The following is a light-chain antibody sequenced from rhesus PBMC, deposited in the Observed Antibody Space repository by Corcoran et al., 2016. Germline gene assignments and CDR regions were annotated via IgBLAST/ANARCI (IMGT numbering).Light chain of an antibody. CDR2: AAS. Sequence: DIQMTQSPSSLSASVGDRVTITCRASQGIRSYLAWYQQKPGKAPNLLIYAASTLRSGVPSRFSGTRSQTDFTLPISSVPPEDFATYYCQQHDSYPLTFDGGTKVELK. CDR3: QQHDSYPLT. V-gene: IGKV1-25*01. J-gene: IGKJ4*01. CDR1: QGIRSY.